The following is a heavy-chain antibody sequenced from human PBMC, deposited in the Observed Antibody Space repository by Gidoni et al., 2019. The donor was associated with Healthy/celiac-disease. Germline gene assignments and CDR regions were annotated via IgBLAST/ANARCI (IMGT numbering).Heavy chain of an antibody. CDR3: ARPKNNPLYYYGMDV. CDR2: IYSGGST. CDR1: GFTVSSNY. J-gene: IGHJ6*02. V-gene: IGHV3-66*04. Sequence: EVQLVESGGGLVQPGGSLRLPCAAAGFTVSSNYMSWVRQAPGKGLEGVSVIYSGGSTYYADSVKGRFTISRDNSKNTLYLQMNSLRAEDTAVYYCARPKNNPLYYYGMDVWGQGTTVTVSS. D-gene: IGHD1-20*01.